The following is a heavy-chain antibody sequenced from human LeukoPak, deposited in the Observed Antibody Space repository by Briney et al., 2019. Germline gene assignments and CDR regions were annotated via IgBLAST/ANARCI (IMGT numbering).Heavy chain of an antibody. D-gene: IGHD3-22*01. CDR1: GFTFSSYA. J-gene: IGHJ4*02. CDR2: ISGSGGST. Sequence: PGGSLRLSCAASGFTFSSYAMSWVRQAPGKGLEWVSAISGSGGSTYYADSVKGRFTISRDNSKNTLYLQMNSLRAEDTAVYYCARGPYYDSSGYPFFDYWGQGTLVTVSS. CDR3: ARGPYYDSSGYPFFDY. V-gene: IGHV3-23*01.